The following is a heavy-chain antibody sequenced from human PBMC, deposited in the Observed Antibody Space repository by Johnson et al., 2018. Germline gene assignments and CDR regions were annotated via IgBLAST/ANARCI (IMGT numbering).Heavy chain of an antibody. V-gene: IGHV1-69*01. Sequence: VQLVESGAEVKKPGSSVKVSCKASGGSFSSYAISWVRQAPGQGLEWMGGVPPIFGTANYAQKFQGRVTITADESTGTAYMELSSLGSEDTAWYYCARGPQEYYDSSSDAFDIWGQGTMVTVSS. CDR2: VPPIFGTA. CDR3: ARGPQEYYDSSSDAFDI. CDR1: GGSFSSYA. D-gene: IGHD3-22*01. J-gene: IGHJ3*02.